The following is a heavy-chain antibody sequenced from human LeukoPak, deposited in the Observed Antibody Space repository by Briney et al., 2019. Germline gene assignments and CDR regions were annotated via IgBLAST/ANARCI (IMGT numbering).Heavy chain of an antibody. Sequence: LGESLKISCKGSGYSFTNYWIGWVRQMPGKGLEWMGIIYPGDSDTRYSPSFQGQVTISADKSISTAYLQWSSLKASDTAMYYCARLYGSGSYTPDAFDIWGQGTMVTVSS. CDR3: ARLYGSGSYTPDAFDI. CDR1: GYSFTNYW. D-gene: IGHD3-10*01. CDR2: IYPGDSDT. J-gene: IGHJ3*02. V-gene: IGHV5-51*01.